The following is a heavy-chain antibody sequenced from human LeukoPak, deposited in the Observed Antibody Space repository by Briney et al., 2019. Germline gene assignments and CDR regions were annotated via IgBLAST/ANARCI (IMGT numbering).Heavy chain of an antibody. Sequence: GGSLRLSCAASGFTFSSYSMNWVRQAPGKGLEWVSSISSSSSYIYYADSVKGRFTISRDNAKNSLYLQMNSLRAEDTAVYYCARGYRSNDSSGPRDYWGQGTLVTVSS. V-gene: IGHV3-21*01. J-gene: IGHJ4*02. CDR2: ISSSSSYI. CDR1: GFTFSSYS. CDR3: ARGYRSNDSSGPRDY. D-gene: IGHD3-22*01.